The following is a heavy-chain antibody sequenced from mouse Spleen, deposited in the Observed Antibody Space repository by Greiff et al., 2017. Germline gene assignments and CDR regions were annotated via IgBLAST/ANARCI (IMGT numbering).Heavy chain of an antibody. Sequence: VQLQQSGPELVRPGVSVKISCKGSGYTFTDYAMHWVKQSHAKGLEWIGVISTYYGDASYNQKFKDKATMTVDKSSSTAYMELARLTSEDSAVYYCARHYEYDEGYYAMDYWGQGTSVTVSS. CDR2: ISTYYGDA. CDR3: ARHYEYDEGYYAMDY. D-gene: IGHD2-4*01. J-gene: IGHJ4*01. CDR1: GYTFTDYA. V-gene: IGHV1-67*01.